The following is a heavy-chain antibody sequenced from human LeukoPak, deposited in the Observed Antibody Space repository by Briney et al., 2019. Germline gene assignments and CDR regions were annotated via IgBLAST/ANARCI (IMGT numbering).Heavy chain of an antibody. J-gene: IGHJ4*02. CDR3: AKIAVGATSSPLDY. CDR1: GFTFSSYA. Sequence: GGSLRLSCAASGFTFSSYAMSWVRQAPGKGLEWVSAISGSGGSTYYADSVTGRFTISRDSSKNTLYLQMNSLRVEDTALYFCAKIAVGATSSPLDYWGQGTLVTVSS. CDR2: ISGSGGST. V-gene: IGHV3-23*01. D-gene: IGHD1-26*01.